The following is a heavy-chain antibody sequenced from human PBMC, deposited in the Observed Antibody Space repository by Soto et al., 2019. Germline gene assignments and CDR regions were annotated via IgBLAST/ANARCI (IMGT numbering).Heavy chain of an antibody. CDR3: ARPTRYYYDSSGQSAWFDP. Sequence: QVQLVQSGAEVKKPGSLVKVSCKASGGTFSSYAISWVRQAPGQGLEWMGGIIPIFGTPNYAQKFQGRVTITADESTSTAYMELSSLRSEDTAVYYCARPTRYYYDSSGQSAWFDPWGQGTLVTVSS. CDR2: IIPIFGTP. D-gene: IGHD3-22*01. CDR1: GGTFSSYA. V-gene: IGHV1-69*12. J-gene: IGHJ5*02.